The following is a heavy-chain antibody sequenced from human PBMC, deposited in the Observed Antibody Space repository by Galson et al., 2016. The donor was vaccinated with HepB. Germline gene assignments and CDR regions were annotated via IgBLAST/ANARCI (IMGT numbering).Heavy chain of an antibody. J-gene: IGHJ4*02. V-gene: IGHV3-7*03. CDR1: GFPFSNYC. Sequence: SLRLSCAASGFPFSNYCMNWVRQAPGKGLEWVANIKHEGNQEYYADSVKGRFTVSRDNARNSLYLQMNSLRVDDTAVYYCARAQWILARRAAYFDHGGQGILVTVSS. CDR2: IKHEGNQE. D-gene: IGHD5-12*01. CDR3: ARAQWILARRAAYFDH.